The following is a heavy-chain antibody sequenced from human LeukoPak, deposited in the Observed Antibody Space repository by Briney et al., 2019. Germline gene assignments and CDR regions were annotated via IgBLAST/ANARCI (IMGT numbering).Heavy chain of an antibody. CDR1: GYTFTGYY. CDR2: INPNSGGT. Sequence: ASVKVSCKASGYTFTGYYMHWVRQAPGQGLEWMGWINPNSGGTNYAQKFQGRVTMTRDTSISTAYMELSRLRSDDTAVYYCARGRIVVVPAASEELDYWGQGTLVTVSS. V-gene: IGHV1-2*02. D-gene: IGHD2-2*01. CDR3: ARGRIVVVPAASEELDY. J-gene: IGHJ4*02.